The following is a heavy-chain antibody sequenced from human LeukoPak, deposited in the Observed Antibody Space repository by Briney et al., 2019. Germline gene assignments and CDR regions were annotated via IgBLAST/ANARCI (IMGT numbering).Heavy chain of an antibody. Sequence: SETLSLTCTVSGYSISSGYYWGWIRQPPGKGLEWIGSIYHSGSTYYNPSLKSRVTISVDTSKNQFSLKLSSVTAADTAVYYCARGLDPVSHYFDYWGQGTLVTVSS. CDR1: GYSISSGYY. CDR3: ARGLDPVSHYFDY. J-gene: IGHJ4*02. CDR2: IYHSGST. D-gene: IGHD3-16*01. V-gene: IGHV4-38-2*02.